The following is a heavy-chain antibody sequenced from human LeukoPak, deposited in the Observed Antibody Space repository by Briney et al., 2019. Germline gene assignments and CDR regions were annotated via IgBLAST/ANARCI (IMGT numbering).Heavy chain of an antibody. CDR1: GGSISSSSYY. Sequence: SETLSLTCTVSGGSISSSSYYWGWIRQPPGKGLEWIGSIYYSGSTYYNPSLKSRVTISVDTSKNQFSLKLSSVTAADTAVYYCARVDTAMVTGNYYYYMDVWGKGTTVTVSS. CDR2: IYYSGST. J-gene: IGHJ6*03. CDR3: ARVDTAMVTGNYYYYMDV. V-gene: IGHV4-39*07. D-gene: IGHD5-18*01.